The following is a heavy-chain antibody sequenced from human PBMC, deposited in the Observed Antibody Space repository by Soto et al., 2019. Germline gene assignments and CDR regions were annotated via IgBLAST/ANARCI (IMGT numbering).Heavy chain of an antibody. CDR3: AEDSNKYSSSLRGRYFDY. Sequence: GGSLRLSCAASGFPFSSYVMSWVRQAPGKRLEWVSGISGGGSNTFYADYVKGRFTISRDNSKNTLLLQMNSLGAEDTAVYYCAEDSNKYSSSLRGRYFDYWGQGIGVTVSS. CDR1: GFPFSSYV. CDR2: ISGGGSNT. D-gene: IGHD4-4*01. V-gene: IGHV3-23*01. J-gene: IGHJ4*02.